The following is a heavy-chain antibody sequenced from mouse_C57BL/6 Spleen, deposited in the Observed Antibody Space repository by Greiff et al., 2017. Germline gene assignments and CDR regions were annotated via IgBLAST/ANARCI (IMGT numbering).Heavy chain of an antibody. Sequence: QVQLKESGAELVKPGASVKISCKASGYAFSSYWMNWVKQRPGKGLEWMGQIYPGDGDTNYNGKFQGKATLTADKSSSTAYMQLSSLTSDDSAVYFCARSGGVQGFDDWGQGATLTVSA. D-gene: IGHD5-1*01. CDR2: IYPGDGDT. V-gene: IGHV1-80*01. CDR3: ARSGGVQGFDD. J-gene: IGHJ2*01. CDR1: GYAFSSYW.